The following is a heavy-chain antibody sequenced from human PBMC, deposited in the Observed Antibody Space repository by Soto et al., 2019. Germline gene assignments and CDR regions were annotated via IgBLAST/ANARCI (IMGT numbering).Heavy chain of an antibody. CDR2: IWYDGSNK. V-gene: IGHV3-33*01. CDR1: GFTFSSYG. J-gene: IGHJ3*02. Sequence: PGGSLRLSCAASGFTFSSYGMHWVRQAPGKGLEWVAVIWYDGSNKYYADSAKGRFTISRDNSKNTLYLQMNSLRAEDTAVYYCASGDRITIFGVVINSFHIWGQGT. D-gene: IGHD3-3*01. CDR3: ASGDRITIFGVVINSFHI.